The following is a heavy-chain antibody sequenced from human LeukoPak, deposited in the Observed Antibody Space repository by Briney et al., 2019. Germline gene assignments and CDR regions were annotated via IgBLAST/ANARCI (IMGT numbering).Heavy chain of an antibody. J-gene: IGHJ4*02. Sequence: SQTLSLTCTVSGGSISSGDYYWSWIRQPPGKGLEWIGYIYYSGSTYYNPSLKSRVTISVDTSKNQFSLKLNSVTAADTAVYYCARAEGFGEGAHFDYWGQGTLVTVSS. CDR3: ARAEGFGEGAHFDY. V-gene: IGHV4-30-4*08. CDR1: GGSISSGDYY. CDR2: IYYSGST. D-gene: IGHD3-10*01.